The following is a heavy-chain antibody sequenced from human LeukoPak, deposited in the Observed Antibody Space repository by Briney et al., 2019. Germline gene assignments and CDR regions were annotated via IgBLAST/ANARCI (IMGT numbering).Heavy chain of an antibody. J-gene: IGHJ6*03. Sequence: GGSLRLSCAASGFTFDDYGMSWVRQAPGKGLEWVSGINWSGGSTGYADSVKGRFTISRDNAKNSLYLQVNSLRVEDTAFYYCARERYYDSGGYYYLDVWGKATTVTVSS. CDR3: ARERYYDSGGYYYLDV. CDR2: INWSGGST. V-gene: IGHV3-20*04. D-gene: IGHD3-22*01. CDR1: GFTFDDYG.